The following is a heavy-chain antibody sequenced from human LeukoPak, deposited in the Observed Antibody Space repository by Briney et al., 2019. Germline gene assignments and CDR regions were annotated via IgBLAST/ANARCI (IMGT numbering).Heavy chain of an antibody. CDR1: GGTFSSYA. CDR3: ARCLQQLGYYYYYMDV. D-gene: IGHD6-13*01. CDR2: IIPIFGTA. J-gene: IGHJ6*03. Sequence: GASVKVSCKASGGTFSSYAISWVRQAPGQGLEWMGGIIPIFGTANYAQKFQGRVTITTDKSTSTAHMELSSLRSEDTAVYYCARCLQQLGYYYYYMDVWGKGTTVTVSS. V-gene: IGHV1-69*05.